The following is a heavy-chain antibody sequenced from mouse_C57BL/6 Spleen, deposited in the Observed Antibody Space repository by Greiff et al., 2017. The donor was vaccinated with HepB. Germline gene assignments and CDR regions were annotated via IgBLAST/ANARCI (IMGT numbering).Heavy chain of an antibody. Sequence: QVQLQQSGAELVRPGASVTLSCKASGYTFTDYEMHWVKQTPVHGLEWIGAIDPETGGTAYNQKFKGKAILTADKSSSTAYMELRSLTSEDSAVYYCTRVDYGNYGYWGQGTTLTVSS. CDR2: IDPETGGT. V-gene: IGHV1-15*01. CDR1: GYTFTDYE. CDR3: TRVDYGNYGY. J-gene: IGHJ2*01. D-gene: IGHD2-1*01.